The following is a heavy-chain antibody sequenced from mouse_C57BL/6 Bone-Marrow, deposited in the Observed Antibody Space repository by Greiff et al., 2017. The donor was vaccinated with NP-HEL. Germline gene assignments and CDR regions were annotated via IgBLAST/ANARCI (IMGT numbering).Heavy chain of an antibody. CDR2: IYPGGGYT. CDR1: GYTFTNYW. CDR3: ARWLRGAMDY. V-gene: IGHV1-63*01. D-gene: IGHD1-1*01. Sequence: VKLVESGAELVRPGTSVKMSCKASGYTFTNYWIGWAKQRPGHGLEWIGDIYPGGGYTNYNEKFKGKATLTADKSSSTAYMQFSSLTSEDSAIYYCARWLRGAMDYWGQGTSVTFSS. J-gene: IGHJ4*01.